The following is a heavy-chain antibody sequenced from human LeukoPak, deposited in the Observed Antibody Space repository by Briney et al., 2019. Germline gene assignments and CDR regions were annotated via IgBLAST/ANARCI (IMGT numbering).Heavy chain of an antibody. J-gene: IGHJ6*02. CDR1: GFTFSSYW. D-gene: IGHD3-16*01. CDR3: ASRRGGIHYGMDV. V-gene: IGHV3-7*01. Sequence: QAGGSLRLSCAASGFTFSSYWMSWVRQAPGKGLEWVANIKQDGSEKYHVDSVKGRFTISRDNAKNSLYLQMNSLRAEDTAVYYCASRRGGIHYGMDVWSQGTTVTVSS. CDR2: IKQDGSEK.